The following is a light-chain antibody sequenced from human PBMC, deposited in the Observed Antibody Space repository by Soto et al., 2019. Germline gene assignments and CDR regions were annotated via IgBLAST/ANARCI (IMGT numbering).Light chain of an antibody. V-gene: IGKV3-20*01. CDR3: QQYAGSPPWT. Sequence: ETVLTQSPGTLSLSPGERATLSCRASQSVSSSYLAWYQQKPGQAPRLLIYGASSRATGIPDRFSGSGSGTDFTLTISRLEPEDFAVYYCQQYAGSPPWTFGQGTKVEIK. CDR1: QSVSSSY. CDR2: GAS. J-gene: IGKJ1*01.